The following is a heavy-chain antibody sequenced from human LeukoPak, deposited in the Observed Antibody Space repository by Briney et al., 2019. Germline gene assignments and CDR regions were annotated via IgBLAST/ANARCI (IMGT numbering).Heavy chain of an antibody. J-gene: IGHJ5*02. CDR2: IYPGDSDT. V-gene: IGHV5-51*01. CDR1: GYSLTSYL. CDR3: ARPLSSGTENWFDP. D-gene: IGHD6-19*01. Sequence: GGSLKISCKGPGYSLTSYLIGWVRQMPGKGLGWRGIIYPGDSDTRYSPSFQGQVTTSADKSISTAYLQWSSLKASDTAMYYCARPLSSGTENWFDPWGQGTLATFSS.